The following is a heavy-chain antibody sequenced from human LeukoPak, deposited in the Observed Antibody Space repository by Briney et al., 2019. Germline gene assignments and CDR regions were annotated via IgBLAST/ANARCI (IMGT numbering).Heavy chain of an antibody. CDR3: ARGIPGYFNTSGYYYDY. CDR1: GYSISSGYY. Sequence: SETLSLTCTVSGYSISSGYYGGGIRQPPGKGLEGIVEFFHSGSTNYNPSIKSRVTIAVDKSRNQFSLRLNTFTSSETGVYYCARGIPGYFNTSGYYYDYWGQGTLVTVSS. D-gene: IGHD3-22*01. V-gene: IGHV4-38-2*02. CDR2: FFHSGST. J-gene: IGHJ4*02.